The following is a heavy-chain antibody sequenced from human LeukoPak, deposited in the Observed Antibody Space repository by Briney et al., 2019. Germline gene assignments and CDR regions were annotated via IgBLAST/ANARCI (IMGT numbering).Heavy chain of an antibody. D-gene: IGHD6-13*01. CDR1: GVSASTNSAT. CDR3: ARARTIAAAGNDY. Sequence: SQTLSLTSAISGVSASTNSATWNSRSHSPSRSLEWLGRTYYRSKWYNDYAVSVKSRITINPDTSKNQFSLQLNSVTPEDTAVYYCARARTIAAAGNDYWGQGTLVTVSS. V-gene: IGHV6-1*01. CDR2: TYYRSKWYN. J-gene: IGHJ4*02.